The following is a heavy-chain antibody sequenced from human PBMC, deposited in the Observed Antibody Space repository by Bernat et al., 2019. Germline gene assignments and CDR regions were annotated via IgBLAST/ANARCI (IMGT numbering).Heavy chain of an antibody. D-gene: IGHD4-17*01. CDR3: ARDRGGDAARYYSSSYMDV. CDR1: GFTFSSYA. J-gene: IGHJ6*03. CDR2: ISYDGSNK. Sequence: QVQLVESGGGVVQPGRSLRLSCAASGFTFSSYAMHWVRQAPGKGLEWVAVISYDGSNKYYADSVKGRFTISRDNSKNTLYLQMNSLRAEDTAVYYCARDRGGDAARYYSSSYMDVWGKGTTVTVSS. V-gene: IGHV3-30*01.